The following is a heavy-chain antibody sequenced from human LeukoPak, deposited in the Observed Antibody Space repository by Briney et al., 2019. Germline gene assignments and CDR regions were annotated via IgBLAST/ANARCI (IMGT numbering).Heavy chain of an antibody. CDR1: GFTFSSYS. V-gene: IGHV3-21*01. CDR3: ARDRYSSGWYDY. J-gene: IGHJ4*02. CDR2: ISSSSSYI. Sequence: NTGGSLRLSCAASGFTFSSYSMNWVRQAPGKGLEWVSSISSSSSYIYYADSVKGRFTISRDNAKNSLYLQMNSLRAEDTAVYYCARDRYSSGWYDYWGQGTLVTVSS. D-gene: IGHD6-19*01.